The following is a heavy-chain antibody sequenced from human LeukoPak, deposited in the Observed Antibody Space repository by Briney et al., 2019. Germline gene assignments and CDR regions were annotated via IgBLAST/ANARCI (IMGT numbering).Heavy chain of an antibody. CDR1: GFTFSSYW. V-gene: IGHV3-74*01. Sequence: GGSLRLSCAASGFTFSSYWMHWDRQAPGKGLVWVSRINSDGSSTTYADSVKGRFTISRDNAKNTLYLQMNSLRAEDTAVYYCARLLGYCSGGSCYGFDYWGQGTLVTVSS. CDR2: INSDGSST. D-gene: IGHD2-15*01. J-gene: IGHJ4*02. CDR3: ARLLGYCSGGSCYGFDY.